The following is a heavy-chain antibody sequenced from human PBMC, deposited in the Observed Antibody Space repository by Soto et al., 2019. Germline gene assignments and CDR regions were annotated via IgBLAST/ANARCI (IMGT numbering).Heavy chain of an antibody. D-gene: IGHD4-17*01. CDR3: ARVNPTNDYGDSLDY. Sequence: ASVKVSCEASGYTFTSYGISWVRQAPGQGLEWMGWISAYNGNTNYAQKLQGRVTMTTDTSTSTAYMELRSLRSDDTAVYYCARVNPTNDYGDSLDYWGQGTLVTVSS. V-gene: IGHV1-18*01. CDR2: ISAYNGNT. CDR1: GYTFTSYG. J-gene: IGHJ4*02.